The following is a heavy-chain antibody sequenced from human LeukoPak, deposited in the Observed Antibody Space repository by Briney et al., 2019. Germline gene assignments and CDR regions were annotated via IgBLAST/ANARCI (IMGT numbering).Heavy chain of an antibody. CDR2: IIPTFGTA. V-gene: IGHV1-69*13. CDR1: GGTFISYA. CDR3: ARDGGYCSGGSCYSNYYYGMDV. D-gene: IGHD2-15*01. Sequence: SVKVSCKASGGTFISYAISWVRQAPGQGLEWMGGIIPTFGTANYAQKFQGRVTITADESTSTAYMELSSLRSEDTAVYYCARDGGYCSGGSCYSNYYYGMDVWGQGTTVTVSS. J-gene: IGHJ6*02.